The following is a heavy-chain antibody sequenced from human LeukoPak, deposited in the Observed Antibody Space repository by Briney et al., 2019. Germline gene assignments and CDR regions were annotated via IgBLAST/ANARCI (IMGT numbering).Heavy chain of an antibody. D-gene: IGHD4-23*01. J-gene: IGHJ5*02. V-gene: IGHV1-46*01. CDR3: ARDNSVEDTAWWFDP. CDR2: INPSGGST. Sequence: ASVKVSCKASGYTFTSYYMHWVRQAPGQVLEWMGIINPSGGSTSYAQKFQGRVTMTRDMSTSTDYMELSSLRSEDTAVYYCARDNSVEDTAWWFDPWGQGTLVTVSS. CDR1: GYTFTSYY.